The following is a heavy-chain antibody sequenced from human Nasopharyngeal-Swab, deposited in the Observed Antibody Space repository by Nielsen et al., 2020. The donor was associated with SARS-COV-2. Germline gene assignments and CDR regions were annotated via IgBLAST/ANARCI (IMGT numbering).Heavy chain of an antibody. Sequence: GESLKISCVASGFPLSSYEMNWVRQAPGKGLEWVSYISGGGSSIYYADSVKGRFTISRDNAKNSLYLQMNSLRAEDTAVYYCARTLLWFGEALPDYWGQGTLVTVSS. V-gene: IGHV3-48*03. CDR3: ARTLLWFGEALPDY. CDR2: ISGGGSSI. J-gene: IGHJ4*02. D-gene: IGHD3-10*01. CDR1: GFPLSSYE.